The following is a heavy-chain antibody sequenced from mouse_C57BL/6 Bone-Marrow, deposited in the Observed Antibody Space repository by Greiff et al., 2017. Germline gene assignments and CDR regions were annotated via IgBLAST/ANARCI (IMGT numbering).Heavy chain of an antibody. D-gene: IGHD2-3*01. J-gene: IGHJ1*03. CDR2: IYPGSGST. CDR3: ARYDDYYLYIDV. V-gene: IGHV1-55*01. Sequence: QVQLQQPGAELVKPGASVKMSCKASGYTFTSYWITWVKQRPGQGLEWIGDIYPGSGSTNYNEKFKSKATLTVDSSSSTAYMQLSSLTSEDSAVXYGARYDDYYLYIDVWGTGTSVTVSS. CDR1: GYTFTSYW.